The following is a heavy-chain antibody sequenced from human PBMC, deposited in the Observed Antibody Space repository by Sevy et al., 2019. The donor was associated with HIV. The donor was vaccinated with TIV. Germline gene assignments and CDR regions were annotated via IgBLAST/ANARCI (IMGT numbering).Heavy chain of an antibody. Sequence: GGSLRLSCKPSGFTFANYAMNWVRQAPGKGLEWVSTIYGTGGVTYYADSVKGRFTISRDNSKNTLYLQMNSLRTEETAIYYCAGARLDSSGSFDAFDIWGQGTMVTVSS. V-gene: IGHV3-23*01. D-gene: IGHD3-22*01. CDR1: GFTFANYA. CDR2: IYGTGGVT. J-gene: IGHJ3*02. CDR3: AGARLDSSGSFDAFDI.